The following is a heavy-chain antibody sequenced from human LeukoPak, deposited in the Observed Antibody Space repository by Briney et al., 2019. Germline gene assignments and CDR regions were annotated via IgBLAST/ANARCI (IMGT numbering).Heavy chain of an antibody. J-gene: IGHJ4*02. CDR1: GGSISSYY. V-gene: IGHV4-59*01. CDR2: IYYSGST. CDR3: ARGEAYDILTGYNSYYFDY. Sequence: SETLSLTCTVSGGSISSYYWGWIRQPPGKGPEWIGYIYYSGSTNYNPSLKSRVTISVDTSKNQFSLKLSSVTAADTAVYYCARGEAYDILTGYNSYYFDYWGQGTLVTVSS. D-gene: IGHD3-9*01.